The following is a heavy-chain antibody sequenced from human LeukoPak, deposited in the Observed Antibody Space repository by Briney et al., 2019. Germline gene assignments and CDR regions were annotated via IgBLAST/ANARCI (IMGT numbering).Heavy chain of an antibody. CDR3: ARLEQENIDY. CDR1: GGSISSSSYY. V-gene: IGHV4-39*01. J-gene: IGHJ4*02. D-gene: IGHD6-13*01. CDR2: IYYSGST. Sequence: PSETLSLTCTVSGGSISSSSYYWGWIRQPPGKGLEWIGSIYYSGSTYYNPSLKSRVTISVDTSKNQFSLKLSSVTAADTAVYYCARLEQENIDYWGQGTLVTVSS.